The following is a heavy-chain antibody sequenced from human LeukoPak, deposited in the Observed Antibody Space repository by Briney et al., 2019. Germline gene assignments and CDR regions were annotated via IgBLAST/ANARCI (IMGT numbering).Heavy chain of an antibody. CDR1: GFTFSSYE. D-gene: IGHD3-10*01. Sequence: GGSLRLSCAASGFTFSSYEMNWVRQAPGKGLGWVSYISSSGSTIYYADSVKGRFTISRDNAKNSLYLQMNSLRAEDTAVYYCARELVRGVRSFDPWGQGTLVTVSS. CDR3: ARELVRGVRSFDP. V-gene: IGHV3-48*03. J-gene: IGHJ5*02. CDR2: ISSSGSTI.